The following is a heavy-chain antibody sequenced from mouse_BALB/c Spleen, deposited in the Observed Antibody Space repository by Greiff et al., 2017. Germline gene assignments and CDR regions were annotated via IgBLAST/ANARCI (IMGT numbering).Heavy chain of an antibody. D-gene: IGHD2-14*01. CDR1: GFTFSDYY. J-gene: IGHJ2*01. V-gene: IGHV5-4*02. CDR2: ISDGGSYT. CDR3: ARVGYDEGGYYFDY. Sequence: EVQRVESGGGLVKPGGSLKLSCAASGFTFSDYYMYWVRQTPEKRLEWVATISDGGSYTYYPDSVKGRFTISRDNAKNNLYLQMSSLKSEDTAMYYCARVGYDEGGYYFDYWGQGTTLTVSS.